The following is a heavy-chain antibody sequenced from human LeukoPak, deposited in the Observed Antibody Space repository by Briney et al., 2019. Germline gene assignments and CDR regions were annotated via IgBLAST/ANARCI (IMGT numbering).Heavy chain of an antibody. Sequence: GGSLRVSCAASGFTFSSYVMNWVRQAPGKGLEWVSAINGGGGSTYNADSVKGRFTISRDNSKNTLYLQMNSLRAEDTAVYYCTKGTLTTGYSSWGQGTLVTVSS. CDR2: INGGGGST. CDR3: TKGTLTTGYSS. D-gene: IGHD5-24*01. CDR1: GFTFSSYV. J-gene: IGHJ5*02. V-gene: IGHV3-23*01.